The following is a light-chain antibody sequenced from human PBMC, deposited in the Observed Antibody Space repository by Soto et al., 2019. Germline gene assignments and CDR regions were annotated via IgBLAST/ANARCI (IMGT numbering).Light chain of an antibody. V-gene: IGLV3-9*01. CDR1: NIGSKN. CDR3: QVWDSSTYV. Sequence: SYELTQPLSVSVALGQTARITCGGNNIGSKNVHWYQQKPGQAPVLVIYRDSNRPSGIPERFSGSNSGNTATLTISRAQAGDEADYYCQVWDSSTYVFGTGTKLTV. J-gene: IGLJ1*01. CDR2: RDS.